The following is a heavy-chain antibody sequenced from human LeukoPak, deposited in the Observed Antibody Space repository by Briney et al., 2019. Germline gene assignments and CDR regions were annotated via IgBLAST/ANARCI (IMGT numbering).Heavy chain of an antibody. CDR2: IRYDGSNK. CDR3: AKRGGLSSLFDP. J-gene: IGHJ5*02. D-gene: IGHD2-15*01. Sequence: GGSLRLSCAASGFTFSSYGMHWVRQAPGKGLEWVAFIRYDGSNKYYADSVKGRLTISRDNSKNTLYLQMNSLRAEDTAVYCCAKRGGLSSLFDPWGQGTLVTVSS. V-gene: IGHV3-30*02. CDR1: GFTFSSYG.